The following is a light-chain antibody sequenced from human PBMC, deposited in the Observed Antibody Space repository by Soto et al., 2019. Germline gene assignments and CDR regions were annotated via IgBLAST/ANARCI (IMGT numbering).Light chain of an antibody. CDR2: WAS. CDR1: QSVLYSSNNKNY. J-gene: IGKJ4*01. CDR3: QQYYSTLT. V-gene: IGKV4-1*01. Sequence: DIVMTQSPDSLAVSLGERATINCKSSQSVLYSSNNKNYLAWYQQKPGKPPKLLIYWASTRESRVPDRFSGSGSGTDFTLTISSLQAEDVAVYYCQQYYSTLTFGGGTKVEIK.